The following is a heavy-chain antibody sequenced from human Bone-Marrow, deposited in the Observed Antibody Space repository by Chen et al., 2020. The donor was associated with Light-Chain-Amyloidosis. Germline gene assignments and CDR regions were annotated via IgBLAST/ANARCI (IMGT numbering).Heavy chain of an antibody. CDR1: GGSFSGYY. Sequence: QVQLQQWGAGLLKPSETLSLTCAVYGGSFSGYYWSWIRQPPGKGLEWIGSIYHSGSTYYNPSLKSRVTISVDTSKNQFSLKLSSVTAADTAVYYCARDLNWGWTFGAFDIWGQGTMVTVSS. V-gene: IGHV4-34*01. J-gene: IGHJ3*02. D-gene: IGHD7-27*01. CDR3: ARDLNWGWTFGAFDI. CDR2: IYHSGST.